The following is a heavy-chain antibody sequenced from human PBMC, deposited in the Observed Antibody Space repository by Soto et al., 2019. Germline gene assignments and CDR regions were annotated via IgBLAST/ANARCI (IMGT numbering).Heavy chain of an antibody. V-gene: IGHV3-30*18. CDR2: ISYDGSNT. Sequence: QVQLVESGGGVVQPGRSLRLSCAASGFTFSSYGMHWVRQAPGKGLESVAVISYDGSNTYYADSVKGRFTISRDNSKNTLFLQMSSLRPEDTAVFYCAKSPRGHYYSNGPFEYWGQGTLVTVSS. CDR1: GFTFSSYG. CDR3: AKSPRGHYYSNGPFEY. J-gene: IGHJ4*02. D-gene: IGHD3-22*01.